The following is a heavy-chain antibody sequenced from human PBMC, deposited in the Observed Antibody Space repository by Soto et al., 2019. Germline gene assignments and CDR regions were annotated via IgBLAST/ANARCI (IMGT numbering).Heavy chain of an antibody. CDR1: GGSISSVGYY. CDR2: IDYSGST. V-gene: IGHV4-31*03. J-gene: IGHJ4*02. CDR3: AKAPARFTGYYNVRYFDY. Sequence: QVQLQESGPGLVKPSQTLSLTCTVSGGSISSVGYYWSWIRQPPGKGLEWIGYIDYSGSTYYNPYLKSRVTTSVDTSKTQCSRKLSSVTAADTAVHYCAKAPARFTGYYNVRYFDYWGQGTMVTVT. D-gene: IGHD3-9*01.